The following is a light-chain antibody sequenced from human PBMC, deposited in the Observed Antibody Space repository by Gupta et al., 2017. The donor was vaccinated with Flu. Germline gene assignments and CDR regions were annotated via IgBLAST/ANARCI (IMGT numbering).Light chain of an antibody. J-gene: IGLJ3*02. CDR1: NIDSKS. V-gene: IGLV3-21*03. CDR3: QVWDTSSGHSWV. CDR2: DDS. Sequence: SYVLTQPPSVSVAPGKTPRIPCEGNNIDSKSVHWYQQRPGQAPVLVVYDDSDRPSGIPERFSGSNSGNTATLTVSGVEAGDEADYYCQVWDTSSGHSWVFGGGTKLTVL.